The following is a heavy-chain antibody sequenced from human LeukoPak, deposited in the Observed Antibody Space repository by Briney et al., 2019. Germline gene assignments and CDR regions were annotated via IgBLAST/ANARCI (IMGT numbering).Heavy chain of an antibody. D-gene: IGHD2-21*01. CDR3: AKGVVVVRSGYFDY. CDR2: ISGSGGGT. J-gene: IGHJ4*02. V-gene: IGHV3-23*01. CDR1: GFTFSNYA. Sequence: GGSLRLSCAASGFTFSNYAMSWVRQAPGKGLEWVSAISGSGGGTYYAESVKGRFTISRDNSKNTLYLQMNSLRAEDTAVYYCAKGVVVVRSGYFDYWGQGTLVTVSS.